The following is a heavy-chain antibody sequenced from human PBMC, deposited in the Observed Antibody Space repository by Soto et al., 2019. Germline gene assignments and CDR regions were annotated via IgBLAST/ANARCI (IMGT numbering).Heavy chain of an antibody. CDR1: GGSISSGDYY. Sequence: SETLSLTCTVSGGSISSGDYYWSWIRQPPGKGLEWIGYIYYSGSTYYNPSLKSRVTISVDTSKNQFSLKLSSVTAADTAVYYCAREGDSDAFDIWGQGTMVTVS. D-gene: IGHD2-21*02. V-gene: IGHV4-30-4*01. J-gene: IGHJ3*02. CDR2: IYYSGST. CDR3: AREGDSDAFDI.